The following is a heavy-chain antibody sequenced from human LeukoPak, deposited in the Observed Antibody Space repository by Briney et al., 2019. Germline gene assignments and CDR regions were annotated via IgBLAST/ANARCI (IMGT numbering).Heavy chain of an antibody. Sequence: PGGSLRLSCAASGFTFSSYAMSWVRQAPGKGLEWVSAISGSGGSTYYADSVKGRFTISRANSKNTLYLQMNSLRAEDTAVYYCAKGGYDSSGYDYFDYWGQGTLVTVSS. J-gene: IGHJ4*02. CDR3: AKGGYDSSGYDYFDY. CDR2: ISGSGGST. CDR1: GFTFSSYA. D-gene: IGHD3-22*01. V-gene: IGHV3-23*01.